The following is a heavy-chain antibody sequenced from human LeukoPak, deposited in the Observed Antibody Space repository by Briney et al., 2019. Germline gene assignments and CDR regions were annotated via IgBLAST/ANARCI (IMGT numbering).Heavy chain of an antibody. J-gene: IGHJ5*02. D-gene: IGHD3-10*01. CDR1: GGTFISYA. CDR3: ARGGSGTNWFDP. CDR2: IIPIFGTA. Sequence: SVKVSCKASGGTFISYAISWVRQAPGQGLEWMGGIIPIFGTANYAQKFQGRVTITADESTSTAYMELSSLRSEDTAVYYCARGGSGTNWFDPWGQGTLVTVSS. V-gene: IGHV1-69*13.